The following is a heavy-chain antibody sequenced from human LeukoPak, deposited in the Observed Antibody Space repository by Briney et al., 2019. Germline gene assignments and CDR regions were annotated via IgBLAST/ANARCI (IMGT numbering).Heavy chain of an antibody. Sequence: ASVKVSCKASGGTFSSYAISWVRQAPGQGLEWMGRIIPILGIANYAQKFQGRVTITADKSTSTAYMELSSLRSEDTAVYYCARDEAYCGGDCYHFDYWGQGTLVTVSS. CDR1: GGTFSSYA. J-gene: IGHJ4*02. V-gene: IGHV1-69*04. CDR3: ARDEAYCGGDCYHFDY. D-gene: IGHD2-21*01. CDR2: IIPILGIA.